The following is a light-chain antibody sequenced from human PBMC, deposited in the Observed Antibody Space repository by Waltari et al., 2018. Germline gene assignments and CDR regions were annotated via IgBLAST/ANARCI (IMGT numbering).Light chain of an antibody. CDR1: HSLVYSDGNTY. CDR3: MQGTHWRWT. Sequence: VMTQSPATLSVSPGERATLSCRASHSLVYSDGNTYLNWFHQRPGQSPRRLIYKVSNRDSGVPDRLSGSGSGTDFTLKISRVEAEDVGIYYCMQGTHWRWTFGQGTKVEIK. J-gene: IGKJ1*01. V-gene: IGKV2-30*01. CDR2: KVS.